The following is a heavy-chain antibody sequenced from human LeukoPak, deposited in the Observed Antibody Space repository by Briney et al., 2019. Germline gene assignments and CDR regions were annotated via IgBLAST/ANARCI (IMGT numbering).Heavy chain of an antibody. CDR2: ISGYNGDT. CDR1: RDTFSNYA. Sequence: SVKVSCKASRDTFSNYAINWVRQTPGHGREWMGWISGYNGDTKFAQKLQDRVTMTSDTSTSTAYMELRSLRSDDTAVYFCARGGSSWSAEYFQHWGQGTLVTVSS. CDR3: ARGGSSWSAEYFQH. V-gene: IGHV1-18*01. J-gene: IGHJ1*01. D-gene: IGHD6-13*01.